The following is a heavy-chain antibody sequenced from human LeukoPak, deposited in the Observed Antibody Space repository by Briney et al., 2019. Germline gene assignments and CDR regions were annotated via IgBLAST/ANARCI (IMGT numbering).Heavy chain of an antibody. CDR3: ARGPAGAAAGGNFDY. J-gene: IGHJ4*02. CDR1: GGSISSYY. Sequence: SETLSLTCTVSGGSISSYYWSWIRQPPGKGLEWIGYIYYSGSTNYNPSPKSRVTISVDTSKNQFSLKLSSVTAADTAVYYCARGPAGAAAGGNFDYWGQGTLVTVSS. D-gene: IGHD6-13*01. CDR2: IYYSGST. V-gene: IGHV4-59*01.